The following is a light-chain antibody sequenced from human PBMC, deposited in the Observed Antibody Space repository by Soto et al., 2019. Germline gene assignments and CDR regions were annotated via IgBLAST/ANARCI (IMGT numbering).Light chain of an antibody. Sequence: QSVLTQPPSASGTPGQRVTISCSGSSSNMGSNNVNWYQQLPGAAPKLLIYSKDQRPSGVPDRFSGSKSGTSASLAISGLQSEDEADYYCAAWDDSLNGVVFGAGTTLTVL. CDR3: AAWDDSLNGVV. CDR1: SSNMGSNN. CDR2: SKD. J-gene: IGLJ2*01. V-gene: IGLV1-44*01.